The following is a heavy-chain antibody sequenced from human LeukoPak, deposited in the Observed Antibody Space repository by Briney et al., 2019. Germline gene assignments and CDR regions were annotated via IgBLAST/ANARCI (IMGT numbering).Heavy chain of an antibody. Sequence: GASVKVSCKASGYTFTDYYMHWVRQAPGQGLKWMGWINPNSGGTNYAQKFQGRVTMTRATSIGTAYMELSRLRSDDTAVYYCARGSPDYSSGWFYDYWGQGTLVTVSS. CDR3: ARGSPDYSSGWFYDY. CDR1: GYTFTDYY. D-gene: IGHD6-19*01. V-gene: IGHV1-2*02. J-gene: IGHJ4*02. CDR2: INPNSGGT.